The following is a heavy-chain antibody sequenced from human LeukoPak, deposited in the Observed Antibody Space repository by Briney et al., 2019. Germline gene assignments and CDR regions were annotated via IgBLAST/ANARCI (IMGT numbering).Heavy chain of an antibody. D-gene: IGHD3-3*01. Sequence: GGSLRLSCAASGFTFSSYAMSWVRQAPGKGLEWVSAISGSGGSTYYADSVKGRFTISRDNSKNTLYLQMNSLRAEDTAVYYCSKEPDFWSEQNWFDPWGQGSLVTVSS. CDR2: ISGSGGST. J-gene: IGHJ5*02. V-gene: IGHV3-23*01. CDR1: GFTFSSYA. CDR3: SKEPDFWSEQNWFDP.